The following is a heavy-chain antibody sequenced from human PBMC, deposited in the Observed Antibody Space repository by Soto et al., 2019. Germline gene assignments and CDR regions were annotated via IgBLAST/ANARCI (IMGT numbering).Heavy chain of an antibody. CDR2: ISGSGGST. CDR3: AKDRRRVHGSFDY. V-gene: IGHV3-23*01. Sequence: EVQLLESGGGLVQPGGSLRLSCAASGFTFSSYAMSWVRQAPGKGLEWVSAISGSGGSTYYADSVKGRFTISRDNSKNTLYLQMNRLRAEDTAVYYRAKDRRRVHGSFDYWGQGTLVTVSS. D-gene: IGHD3-3*01. CDR1: GFTFSSYA. J-gene: IGHJ4*02.